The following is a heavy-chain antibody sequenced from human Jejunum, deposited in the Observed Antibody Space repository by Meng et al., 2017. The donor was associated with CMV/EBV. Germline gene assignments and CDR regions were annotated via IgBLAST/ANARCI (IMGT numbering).Heavy chain of an antibody. V-gene: IGHV1-69*04. CDR1: GGTLRTSD. Sequence: SGGTLRTSDLSWVRQAPGQGLEWMGRIIPIIGRPHHAQRFQDRVSITADKATSTVYMELKTLTSEDTAVYFCASDITGNSYAYDSWGQGTLVTVSS. CDR2: IIPIIGRP. J-gene: IGHJ5*01. CDR3: ASDITGNSYAYDS. D-gene: IGHD3-16*01.